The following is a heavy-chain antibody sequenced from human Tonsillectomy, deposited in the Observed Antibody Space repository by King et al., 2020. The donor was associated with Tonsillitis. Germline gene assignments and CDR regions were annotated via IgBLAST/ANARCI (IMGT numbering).Heavy chain of an antibody. CDR3: AXXXPGGSGSXXFSGHQY. V-gene: IGHV3-11*01. CDR2: TSSSGRSI. CDR1: GFTFSDYY. D-gene: IGHD3-10*01. J-gene: IGHJ4*02. Sequence: VQLVESGGGLVKPGGSLRLSCAASGFTFSDYYMSWIRQAPGKGLEWVSYTSSSGRSIYYADSVKGRFTISRDNAKNSLYLQMNSLRAEDTAVYYCAXXXPGGSGSXXFSGHQYWGQGTLVTVSS.